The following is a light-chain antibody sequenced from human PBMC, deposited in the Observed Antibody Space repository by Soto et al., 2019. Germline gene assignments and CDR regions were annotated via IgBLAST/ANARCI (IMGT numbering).Light chain of an antibody. CDR3: PNYENLPLT. J-gene: IGKJ4*01. V-gene: IGKV1-33*01. CDR2: DAS. Sequence: DIQMTQSPSSLSASVGDRVTITCRASQSISSYLNWYQQKPGKAPKLLIYDASNLETGVPSRFSGSGSGTRFIFTISSLQPEDIATYSCPNYENLPLTVGGGTK. CDR1: QSISSY.